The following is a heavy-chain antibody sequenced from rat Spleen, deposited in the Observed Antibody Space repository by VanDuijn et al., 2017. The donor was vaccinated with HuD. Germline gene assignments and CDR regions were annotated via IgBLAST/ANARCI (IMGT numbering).Heavy chain of an antibody. CDR2: ISYSGST. CDR1: GYSITSYY. V-gene: IGHV3-1*01. Sequence: EVQLQESGPGLVKPSQSLSLTCSVTGYSITSYYWGWIRKFPGNKMEWMGYISYSGSTSYNPSLKSRISITRDTSKNQFFLQFNSVTTEDAATYYCARSFLLRRVSPYWYFDFWGPGTMVTVSS. CDR3: ARSFLLRRVSPYWYFDF. J-gene: IGHJ1*01. D-gene: IGHD1-11*01.